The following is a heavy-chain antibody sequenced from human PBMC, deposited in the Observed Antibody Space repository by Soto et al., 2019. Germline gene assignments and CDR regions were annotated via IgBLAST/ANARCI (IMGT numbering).Heavy chain of an antibody. V-gene: IGHV4-59*01. CDR3: ARLHCSGGSCYRLDY. CDR2: ISYGGST. J-gene: IGHJ4*02. CDR1: GGSIIGYY. Sequence: SETLSLTCTVSGGSIIGYYWSWIRQSPGKGLEWIGYISYGGSTNYNPSLKSRVSISVDTSSNQFSLKLSSVSAADTAVYYCARLHCSGGSCYRLDYWGRGTLVTVSS. D-gene: IGHD2-15*01.